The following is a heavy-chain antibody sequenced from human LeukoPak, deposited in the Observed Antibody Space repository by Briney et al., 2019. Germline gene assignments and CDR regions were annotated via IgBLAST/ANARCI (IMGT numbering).Heavy chain of an antibody. J-gene: IGHJ4*02. V-gene: IGHV4-30-4*08. D-gene: IGHD3-9*01. CDR3: ARSYYDILTGYRNFDY. CDR2: IYYSGST. CDR1: GGSISSGDYY. Sequence: PSETLSLTCTVSGGSISSGDYYWSWIRQPPGKCLEWIGYIYYSGSTYHNPSLKSRVTISVDTSKNQFSLKLSSVTAADTAVYYCARSYYDILTGYRNFDYWGQGTLVTVSS.